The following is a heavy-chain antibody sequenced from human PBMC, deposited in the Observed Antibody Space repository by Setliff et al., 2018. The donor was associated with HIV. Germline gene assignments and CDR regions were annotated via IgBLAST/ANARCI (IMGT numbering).Heavy chain of an antibody. CDR2: IYPGDSGT. Sequence: GESLKISCKGSGYRFTSHWIAWVRQMPGKGLEWMGIIYPGDSGTRYSPSFQGQVTFSADKTVSTAYLQWSSLKPSDTAMYYCAREIRTIEGGALDIWGQGTLVTVSS. CDR3: AREIRTIEGGALDI. J-gene: IGHJ3*02. V-gene: IGHV5-51*01. D-gene: IGHD1-1*01. CDR1: GYRFTSHW.